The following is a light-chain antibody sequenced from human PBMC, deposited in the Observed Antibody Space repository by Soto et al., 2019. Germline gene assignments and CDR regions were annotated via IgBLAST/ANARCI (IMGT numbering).Light chain of an antibody. Sequence: SRMSQSPSTLWGSVGYRITITCRASQTISSWLAWYQQKPGKAPKILIYKASTLKSGVPSRFSGIGSATEFPLTLSSLQNDDSATHHGQPHNRYSEAFGQPTKLDI. CDR1: QTISSW. CDR2: KAS. V-gene: IGKV1-5*03. J-gene: IGKJ1*01. CDR3: QPHNRYSEA.